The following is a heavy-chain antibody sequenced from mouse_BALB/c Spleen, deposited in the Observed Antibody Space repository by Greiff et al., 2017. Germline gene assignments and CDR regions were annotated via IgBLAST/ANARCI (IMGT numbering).Heavy chain of an antibody. Sequence: EVKLMESGGGLVQPGGSRKLSCAASGFTFSSFGMHWVRQAPEKGLEWVAYISSGSSTTYYADTVKGRFTISEDNPKNTLFLQMTSLKSEDTAMYYCARKGYGNPFAYWGQGTLVTVSA. CDR2: ISSGSSTT. CDR3: ARKGYGNPFAY. D-gene: IGHD1-1*02. J-gene: IGHJ3*01. CDR1: GFTFSSFG. V-gene: IGHV5-17*02.